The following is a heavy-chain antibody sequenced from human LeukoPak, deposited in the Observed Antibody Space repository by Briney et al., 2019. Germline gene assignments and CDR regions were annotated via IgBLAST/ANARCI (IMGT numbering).Heavy chain of an antibody. CDR3: VGDQVDDTGYLR. Sequence: GGSLRLSCSASGFIFSTYTMYWVRQAPGKGLEYVSVINSDGRTTYYIDSVKGRFTISRDNSKNTLYLQMSSLSTEDTAVYYCVGDQVDDTGYLRWGQGTRVTVSA. CDR1: GFIFSTYT. V-gene: IGHV3-64D*06. CDR2: INSDGRTT. D-gene: IGHD5-12*01. J-gene: IGHJ4*02.